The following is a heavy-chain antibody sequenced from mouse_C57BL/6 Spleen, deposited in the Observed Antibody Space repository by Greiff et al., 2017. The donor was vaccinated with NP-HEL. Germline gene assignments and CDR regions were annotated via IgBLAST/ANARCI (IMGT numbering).Heavy chain of an antibody. D-gene: IGHD1-1*01. CDR2: ISSGSSTI. CDR3: ARSPYYYGSSYNWYFDV. J-gene: IGHJ1*03. CDR1: GFTFSDYG. Sequence: DVMLVESGGGLVKPGGSLKLSCAASGFTFSDYGMHWVRQAPEKGLEWVAYISSGSSTIYYADTVKGRFTISRDNAKNTLFLQMTSLMSEDTAMYYCARSPYYYGSSYNWYFDVWGTGTTVTVSS. V-gene: IGHV5-17*01.